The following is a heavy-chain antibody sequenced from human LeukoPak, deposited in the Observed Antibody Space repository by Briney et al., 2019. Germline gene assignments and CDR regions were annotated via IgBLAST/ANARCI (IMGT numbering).Heavy chain of an antibody. V-gene: IGHV3-23*01. CDR2: ISGSGGNT. CDR1: GFTFTMYA. CDR3: AKQAGHFYYYDMDV. J-gene: IGHJ6*02. D-gene: IGHD6-19*01. Sequence: PGGSLRLSCAASGFTFTMYAMSWVRQAPGKGLEWVSSISGSGGNTYFADSVKGRFTLSRDNSKNTLNLQMNSLRAEDTAVYYCAKQAGHFYYYDMDVWGQGTTVTVSS.